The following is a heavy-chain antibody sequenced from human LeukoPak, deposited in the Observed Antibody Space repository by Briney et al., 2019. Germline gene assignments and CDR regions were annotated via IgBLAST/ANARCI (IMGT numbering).Heavy chain of an antibody. CDR3: ARVPLLRFLEWLLKGEAFDI. CDR2: IYTSGST. CDR1: GGSISSYY. V-gene: IGHV4-4*07. J-gene: IGHJ3*02. Sequence: PSETPSLTCTVSGGSISSYYWSWIRQPAGKGLEWIGRIYTSGSTNYNPSLKSRVTMSVDTSKNQFSLKLSSVTAADTAVYYCARVPLLRFLEWLLKGEAFDIWGQGTMVTVSS. D-gene: IGHD3-3*01.